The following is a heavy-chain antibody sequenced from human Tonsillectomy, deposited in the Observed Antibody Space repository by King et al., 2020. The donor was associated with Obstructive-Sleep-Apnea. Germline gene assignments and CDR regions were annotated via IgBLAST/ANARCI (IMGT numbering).Heavy chain of an antibody. CDR1: TFTFSNYG. J-gene: IGHJ4*02. CDR2: ISHDGSNK. D-gene: IGHD5-18*01. CDR3: ARGGPPAMVNGYSDY. V-gene: IGHV3-30*03. Sequence: VQLVQSGGGVVQPGRSLRLSCAASTFTFSNYGMHWVRQAPGKGLEWVAVISHDGSNKYYADSVKGRFTVSRDNSKNTLYLQMSSLRTEDTAVYYCARGGPPAMVNGYSDYWGQGTLVTVSS.